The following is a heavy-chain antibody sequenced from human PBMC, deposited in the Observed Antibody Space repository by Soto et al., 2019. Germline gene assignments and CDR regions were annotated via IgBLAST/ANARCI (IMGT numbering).Heavy chain of an antibody. CDR2: ITWNSGLL. V-gene: IGHV3-9*01. CDR1: GFTLDDYG. D-gene: IGHD3-3*01. Sequence: EVQLVESGGDLVQPGRSLRLSCAASGFTLDDYGLHWVRQAPGKGLEWVSGITWNSGLLGYADSVRGRFSITRDNAKKSLYLQMNGLRPEDTALYFCVKDGLTSIFGRVYDGVVIWGRGTMVTVSS. CDR3: VKDGLTSIFGRVYDGVVI. J-gene: IGHJ3*02.